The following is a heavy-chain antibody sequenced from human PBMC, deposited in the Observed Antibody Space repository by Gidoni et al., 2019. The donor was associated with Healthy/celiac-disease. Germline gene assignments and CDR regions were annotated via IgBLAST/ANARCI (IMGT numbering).Heavy chain of an antibody. D-gene: IGHD5-18*01. J-gene: IGHJ6*02. V-gene: IGHV3-30*03. CDR3: ATVDTPYYYYYGMDV. CDR2: ISYDGSNK. Sequence: QVQLVESGGGVVQPGRSLRLSCAASGFTFSSYGMHWVRQAPGKGLEWVAVISYDGSNKYYADSVKGRFTISRDNSKNTLYLQMNSLRAEDTAVYYCATVDTPYYYYYGMDVWGQGTTVTVSS. CDR1: GFTFSSYG.